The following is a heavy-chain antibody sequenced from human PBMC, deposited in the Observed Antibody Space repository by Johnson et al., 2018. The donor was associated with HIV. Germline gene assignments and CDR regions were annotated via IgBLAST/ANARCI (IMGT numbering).Heavy chain of an antibody. Sequence: QVQVLESGGGLVKPGGSLRLSCAASGFTFSNAWMSWVRQAPGKGLAWVAVISYDGKNKYYADSVKGRFPISSDNSTNSLYLQMNSLRGEDTAVYYCASPRFYAFDIWGQGKMVTVSS. J-gene: IGHJ3*02. CDR3: ASPRFYAFDI. CDR1: GFTFSNAW. V-gene: IGHV3-30*03. CDR2: ISYDGKNK.